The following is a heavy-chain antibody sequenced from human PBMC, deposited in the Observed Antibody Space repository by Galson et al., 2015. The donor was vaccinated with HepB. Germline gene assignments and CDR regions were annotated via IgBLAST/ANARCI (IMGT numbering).Heavy chain of an antibody. CDR1: GASIRNYY. D-gene: IGHD3-3*01. CDR3: ARAPPNFWDDLPHRGFDY. V-gene: IGHV4-59*01. CDR2: IYYNGST. J-gene: IGHJ4*02. Sequence: TLSLTCSVSGASIRNYYWSWIRHSPGKGLEWIGYIYYNGSTNYNPSLKSRLTISVDTSKNQFSLKLSFVTAADTAVYYCARAPPNFWDDLPHRGFDYWGQGTLVTISS.